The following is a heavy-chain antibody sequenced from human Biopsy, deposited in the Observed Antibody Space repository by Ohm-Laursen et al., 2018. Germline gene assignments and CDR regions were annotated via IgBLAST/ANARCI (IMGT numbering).Heavy chain of an antibody. CDR3: ALASFDY. Sequence: AASVKVSCKASSYTFTDYSIHWMRQAPGQGLEWMGIINPGGSSTAYTQNFQGRVTMTWDTSTTTVYMELSSLRSEDTAVYYCALASFDYWGQGTLVIVSS. J-gene: IGHJ4*02. V-gene: IGHV1-46*01. CDR1: SYTFTDYS. CDR2: INPGGSST.